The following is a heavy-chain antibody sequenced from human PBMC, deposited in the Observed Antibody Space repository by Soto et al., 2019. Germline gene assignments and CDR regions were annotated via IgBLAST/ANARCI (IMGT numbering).Heavy chain of an antibody. CDR1: GFTFSSYG. CDR3: ARFRTAAGNYYCYGMDV. CDR2: IWYAGSNK. Sequence: QVHLVESGGGVVKPGRSLRLSCAASGFTFSSYGMHWVRQAPGKGLEWVALIWYAGSNKYYADSVKGRFTISRDNSKNTLYLQLNSPIAEDTAADYCARFRTAAGNYYCYGMDVWGQETKVTASS. D-gene: IGHD6-13*01. V-gene: IGHV3-33*01. J-gene: IGHJ6*02.